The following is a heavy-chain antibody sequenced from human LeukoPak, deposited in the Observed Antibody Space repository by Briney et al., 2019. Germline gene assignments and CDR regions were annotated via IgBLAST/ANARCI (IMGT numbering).Heavy chain of an antibody. Sequence: GGSLRLSCAATGFTFISYAMHWVRQARGKGLEFVSGITGNGDRTFYANSVKGRFAVSRDSSKNTLYLQMDSLRAEDMAVYYCARERGYSYGYSFDSWGQGTLVTVSS. CDR2: ITGNGDRT. J-gene: IGHJ4*02. CDR1: GFTFISYA. CDR3: ARERGYSYGYSFDS. D-gene: IGHD5-18*01. V-gene: IGHV3-64*01.